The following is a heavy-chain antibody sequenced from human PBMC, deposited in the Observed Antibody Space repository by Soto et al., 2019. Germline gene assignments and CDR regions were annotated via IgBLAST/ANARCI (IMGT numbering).Heavy chain of an antibody. CDR2: IIPIFGTA. J-gene: IGHJ6*02. CDR3: ARDNCSSTSCHYYYYYGMDV. V-gene: IGHV1-69*01. CDR1: GGTFSSYA. Sequence: QVQLVQSGAEVKKPGSSVKVSCKASGGTFSSYAISWVRQAPGQGLEWMGGIIPIFGTANYEQKFQGRVTITADESTSTAYMELSSMRSEDTAVYYCARDNCSSTSCHYYYYYGMDVWGQGTTVTVSS. D-gene: IGHD2-2*01.